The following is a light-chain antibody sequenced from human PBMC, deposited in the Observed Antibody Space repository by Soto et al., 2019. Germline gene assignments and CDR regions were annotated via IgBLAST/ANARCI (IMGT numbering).Light chain of an antibody. CDR2: GNS. V-gene: IGLV1-40*01. J-gene: IGLJ1*01. CDR3: QSYDGSLSGYV. Sequence: QSVLTQPPSVSGAPGQTVTISCTGSSTDIGAGYDVHWYQQLPGTAPKLLIYGNSNRPSGVPDRFSGSKSGTSASLAITGLQDEDEADYYCQSYDGSLSGYVFGTGTKVTVL. CDR1: STDIGAGYD.